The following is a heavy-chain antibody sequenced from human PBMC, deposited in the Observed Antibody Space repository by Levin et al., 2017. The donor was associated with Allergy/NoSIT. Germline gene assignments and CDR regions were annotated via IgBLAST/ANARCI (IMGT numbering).Heavy chain of an antibody. CDR2: IRNQANSYTT. CDR1: GFTFSDHY. V-gene: IGHV3-72*01. D-gene: IGHD3-10*01. Sequence: GGSLRLSCAASGFTFSDHYMDWVRQAPGKGLEWVGRIRNQANSYTTEYAASVKGRFIISRDDSKNSLYLQMNSLKTEDTATYYCARGDYYYGSGNYPDAFDIWGQGTMVTVSS. J-gene: IGHJ3*02. CDR3: ARGDYYYGSGNYPDAFDI.